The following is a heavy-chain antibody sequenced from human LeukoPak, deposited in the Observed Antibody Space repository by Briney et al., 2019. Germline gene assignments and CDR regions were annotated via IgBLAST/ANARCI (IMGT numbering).Heavy chain of an antibody. J-gene: IGHJ4*02. CDR3: ASDIVATSGDF. Sequence: GGSLRLPCAASGFTFSDYYMSWIRQAPGKGLEWVAYITSSGDNIYYADSVKGRFTISRDNAKNALFLRMSSLRVEDTATYYCASDIVATSGDFWGQGTLVSVSS. D-gene: IGHD5-12*01. V-gene: IGHV3-11*01. CDR2: ITSSGDNI. CDR1: GFTFSDYY.